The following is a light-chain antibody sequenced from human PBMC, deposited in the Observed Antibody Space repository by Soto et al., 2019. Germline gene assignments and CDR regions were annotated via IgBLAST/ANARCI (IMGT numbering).Light chain of an antibody. Sequence: EIVMTQSPATLSVSLGDRATLSCRASQSVTTYLAWYQQKPGQAPRLLIYGASTSATGIPARFSGSGPEPDFTLTISSLQSEDFAFYYCQQYNSWPPSYTFGQGTKLEIK. J-gene: IGKJ2*01. V-gene: IGKV3-15*01. CDR1: QSVTTY. CDR3: QQYNSWPPSYT. CDR2: GAS.